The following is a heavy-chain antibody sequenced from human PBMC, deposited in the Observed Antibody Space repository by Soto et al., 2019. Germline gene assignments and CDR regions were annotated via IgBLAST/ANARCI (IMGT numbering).Heavy chain of an antibody. CDR3: ARQVPPVTRNTYYDFWSGYQPPGFDY. D-gene: IGHD3-3*01. CDR1: GYTFTGYY. Sequence: GASVKVSCKASGYTFTGYYMHWVRQAPGQGLEWMGWINPNSGGTNYAQKFQGWVTMTRDTSISTAYMELSRLRSDDTAVYYCARQVPPVTRNTYYDFWSGYQPPGFDYWGQGTLVTVSS. V-gene: IGHV1-2*04. J-gene: IGHJ4*02. CDR2: INPNSGGT.